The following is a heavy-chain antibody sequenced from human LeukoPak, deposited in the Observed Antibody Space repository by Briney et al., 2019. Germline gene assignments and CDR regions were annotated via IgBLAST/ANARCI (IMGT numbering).Heavy chain of an antibody. Sequence: SVKVSCKASGGTFSSYTISWVRQAPGQGLEWMGRIIPILGIANYAQKFQGRVTITADKSTSTAYMELSSLRSEDTAVYYCASRSGYDNQFDCWGQGTLVTVSS. J-gene: IGHJ4*02. CDR1: GGTFSSYT. D-gene: IGHD5-12*01. CDR2: IIPILGIA. V-gene: IGHV1-69*02. CDR3: ASRSGYDNQFDC.